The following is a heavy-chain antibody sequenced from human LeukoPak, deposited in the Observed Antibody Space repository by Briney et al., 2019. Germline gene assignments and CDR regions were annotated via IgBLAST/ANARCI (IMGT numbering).Heavy chain of an antibody. CDR1: GGSINTYF. V-gene: IGHV4-4*07. CDR3: ARGQPGAFFDY. J-gene: IGHJ4*02. CDR2: IYTSGST. Sequence: SETLSLTCTVSGGSINTYFCSWIRQPAGKGLEWIGRIYTSGSTNYNPSLKSRVTMSVDTSKNQFSLKLSSVTAADTAVYYCARGQPGAFFDYWGQGTLVTVSS. D-gene: IGHD1-26*01.